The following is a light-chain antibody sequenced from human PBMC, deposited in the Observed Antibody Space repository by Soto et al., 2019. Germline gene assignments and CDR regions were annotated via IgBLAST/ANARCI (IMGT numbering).Light chain of an antibody. V-gene: IGLV6-57*04. CDR3: QSYDSNTVV. J-gene: IGLJ2*01. Sequence: NFMLTQPHSVSESPGKTVTISCTHSSGSIASNHVQWYQQRPGSAPTTVIYKNDQRPSGVPDRFSGSIDSSSNSASLTISGLKTEDEADYYCQSYDSNTVVFGGGTKLTVL. CDR1: SGSIASNH. CDR2: KND.